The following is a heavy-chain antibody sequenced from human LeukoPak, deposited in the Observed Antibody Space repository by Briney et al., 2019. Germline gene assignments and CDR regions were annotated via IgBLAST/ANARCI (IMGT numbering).Heavy chain of an antibody. CDR1: GYTFTGFY. D-gene: IGHD4-17*01. Sequence: ASVKVSCKASGYTFTGFYMHWVRQAPGQGLEWMGWINPNSGGTNYAQKFQGRVTMTRDTSISTAYMELSRLRSDGTAVYYCARSLSYGDYYYYGMDVWGQGTTVTVSS. CDR3: ARSLSYGDYYYYGMDV. J-gene: IGHJ6*02. V-gene: IGHV1-2*02. CDR2: INPNSGGT.